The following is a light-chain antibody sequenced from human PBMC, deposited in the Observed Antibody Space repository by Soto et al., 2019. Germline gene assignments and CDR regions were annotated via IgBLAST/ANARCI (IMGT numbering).Light chain of an antibody. Sequence: DIQMTQSPSSLSASVGDRVTITCRASQNVNNYLNWFQQKPGKAPKLLIYGASGWETGVPSRFSGSGSGTDFTLTISSLQPEDSAIYYCQQSYNGVWTFGQGTKVEIK. CDR2: GAS. V-gene: IGKV1-39*01. CDR1: QNVNNY. J-gene: IGKJ1*01. CDR3: QQSYNGVWT.